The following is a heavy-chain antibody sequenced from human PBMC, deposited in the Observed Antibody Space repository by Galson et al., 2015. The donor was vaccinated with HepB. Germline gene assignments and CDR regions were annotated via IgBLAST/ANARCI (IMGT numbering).Heavy chain of an antibody. J-gene: IGHJ5*02. D-gene: IGHD3-22*01. Sequence: SVKVSCKASGFTFTSSAVQWLRQARGQRLEWIGWIVPGTGHTNYAQNFQERVTISRDMSTSTAYMELSSLRSEDTAVYYCAADPYYYDGRWSLSWGQGTLVTVSS. CDR2: IVPGTGHT. V-gene: IGHV1-58*01. CDR3: AADPYYYDGRWSLS. CDR1: GFTFTSSA.